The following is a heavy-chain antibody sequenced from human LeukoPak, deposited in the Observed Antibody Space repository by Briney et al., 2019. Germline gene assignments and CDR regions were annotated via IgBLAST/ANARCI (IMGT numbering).Heavy chain of an antibody. CDR3: ARAVRPTVGCSSTSCYYFDY. Sequence: SETLSLTCTVSGGSISSSSYYWGWIRQPPGKGLEWIGSIYYSGSTYYNPSPKSRVTISVDTSKNQFSLKLSSVTAADTAVYYCARAVRPTVGCSSTSCYYFDYWGQGTLVTVSS. V-gene: IGHV4-39*01. CDR2: IYYSGST. CDR1: GGSISSSSYY. J-gene: IGHJ4*02. D-gene: IGHD2-2*01.